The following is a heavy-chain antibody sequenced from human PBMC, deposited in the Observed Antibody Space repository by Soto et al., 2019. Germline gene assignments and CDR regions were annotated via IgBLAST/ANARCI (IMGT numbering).Heavy chain of an antibody. CDR1: GYSFTSYW. CDR3: ARSGSGSGYYYGMDV. D-gene: IGHD3-10*01. Sequence: GESLKISCKGSGYSFTSYWIGWVRQMPGKGLEWMGIIYPGDSDTRYSPSFQGQVTISADKSNSTAYLQWSSLKASDTAMYYCARSGSGSGYYYGMDVWGQGTTVTVSS. J-gene: IGHJ6*02. V-gene: IGHV5-51*01. CDR2: IYPGDSDT.